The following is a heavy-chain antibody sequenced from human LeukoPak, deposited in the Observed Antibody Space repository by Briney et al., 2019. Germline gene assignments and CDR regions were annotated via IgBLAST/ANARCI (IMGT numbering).Heavy chain of an antibody. CDR1: GFTFSSYW. V-gene: IGHV3-7*01. J-gene: IGHJ4*02. D-gene: IGHD3-10*02. CDR3: ARDRITMSFYYFDY. Sequence: GGSLRLSCAASGFTFSSYWMSWVRQAPGKGLEWVANIKQDGSEKYYVDSVKGRFTISRDNAKNSLYLQMNSLRAEDTAVYYCARDRITMSFYYFDYWGQGTLVTVSS. CDR2: IKQDGSEK.